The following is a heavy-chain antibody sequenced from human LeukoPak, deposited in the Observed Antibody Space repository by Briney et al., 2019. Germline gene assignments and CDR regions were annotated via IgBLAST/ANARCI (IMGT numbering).Heavy chain of an antibody. CDR2: IYTSGRT. Sequence: SETLSLTCTVSGGSISSYYWSWIRQPAGKGPEGIGRIYTSGRTNYNPSLKSRVTMSVDTSKNQFSLKLSSVTAADTAVYYCATTVTTAFDYWGQGTLVTVSS. CDR3: ATTVTTAFDY. D-gene: IGHD4-17*01. CDR1: GGSISSYY. V-gene: IGHV4-4*07. J-gene: IGHJ4*02.